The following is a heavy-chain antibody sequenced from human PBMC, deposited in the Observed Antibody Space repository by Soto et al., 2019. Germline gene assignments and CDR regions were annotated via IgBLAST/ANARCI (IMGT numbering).Heavy chain of an antibody. V-gene: IGHV3-21*01. CDR3: ARYDAFKVFDL. CDR1: GFTFNSYT. J-gene: IGHJ3*01. Sequence: EVQLVESGGGLVKPGGSLRLSCATSGFTFNSYTMNWVRQAPGKGLEWVASISSASSSIDFADSVKGRFTISRDNVNYSVFLQLNSLRAEDTGIYYCARYDAFKVFDLWGQGTMVTVSS. D-gene: IGHD1-1*01. CDR2: ISSASSSI.